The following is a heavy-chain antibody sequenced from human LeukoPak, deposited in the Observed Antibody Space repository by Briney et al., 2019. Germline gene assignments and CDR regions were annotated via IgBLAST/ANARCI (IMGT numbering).Heavy chain of an antibody. D-gene: IGHD3-3*01. CDR2: IYYSGDT. CDR3: ARGGVDFYNGSDP. Sequence: SETLSLTCAVSGDSITSGGYSWSWIRQTPGKGLEWIGYIYYSGDTNYHPSLKRRVTISVDTSKNQFSLKLISVTAADTAVYFCARGGVDFYNGSDPGGGGTL. V-gene: IGHV4-61*08. CDR1: GDSITSGGYS. J-gene: IGHJ5*02.